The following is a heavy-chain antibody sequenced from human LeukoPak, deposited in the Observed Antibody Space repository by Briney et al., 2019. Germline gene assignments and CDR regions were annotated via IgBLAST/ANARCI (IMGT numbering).Heavy chain of an antibody. CDR1: GFTFSSYA. V-gene: IGHV3-30*04. D-gene: IGHD2-15*01. CDR3: AREVVDRQFDY. J-gene: IGHJ4*02. CDR2: ISYDGSNK. Sequence: LPGGSLRLSCAASGFTFSSYAMHWVRQAPGKGLEWVAVISYDGSNKYYADSVKGRFTISRDNSKNTLYLQMNSLRAEDTAVYYCAREVVDRQFDYWGQGTLVTVSS.